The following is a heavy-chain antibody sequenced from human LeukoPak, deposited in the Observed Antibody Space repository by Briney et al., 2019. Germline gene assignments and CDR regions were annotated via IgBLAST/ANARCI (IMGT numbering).Heavy chain of an antibody. D-gene: IGHD3-10*01. V-gene: IGHV1-46*01. J-gene: IGHJ6*02. CDR2: INPSGGST. Sequence: ASVKVSCKASGYTFTSYYMHWVRQAPGQGLEWMGIINPSGGSTSYAQKLQGRVTMTRDTSTSTVYMELSSLRSEDTAVYYCARGAGSGKGYGSSYGMDVWGQGTTVTVSS. CDR1: GYTFTSYY. CDR3: ARGAGSGKGYGSSYGMDV.